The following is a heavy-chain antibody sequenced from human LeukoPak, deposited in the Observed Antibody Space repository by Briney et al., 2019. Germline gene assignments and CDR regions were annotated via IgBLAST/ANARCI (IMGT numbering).Heavy chain of an antibody. CDR3: ARASVLMVYAIHSQFDP. CDR1: GYTFTGYY. CDR2: INTNTGNP. V-gene: IGHV7-4-1*02. J-gene: IGHJ5*02. Sequence: ASVKVSCKASGYTFTGYYIHWVRQAPGQGLEWMGWINTNTGNPTYAQGFTGRFVFSLDTSVSTAYLQISSLKAEDTAVYYCARASVLMVYAIHSQFDPWGQGTLVTVSS. D-gene: IGHD2-8*01.